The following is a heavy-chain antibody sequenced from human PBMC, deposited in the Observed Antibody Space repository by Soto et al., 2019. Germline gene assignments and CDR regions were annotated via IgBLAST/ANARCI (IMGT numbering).Heavy chain of an antibody. CDR3: ARGRGSSSPFY. D-gene: IGHD6-13*01. V-gene: IGHV4-34*01. CDR2: INHSGST. CDR1: GGSFSGYY. J-gene: IGHJ4*02. Sequence: SETLSLTCAVYGGSFSGYYWSWIRQPPGKGLEWIGEINHSGSTNYNPSLKSRVTISVDTSKNQFSLKLSSVTAADTAVYYCARGRGSSSPFYWGQGTLVTVSS.